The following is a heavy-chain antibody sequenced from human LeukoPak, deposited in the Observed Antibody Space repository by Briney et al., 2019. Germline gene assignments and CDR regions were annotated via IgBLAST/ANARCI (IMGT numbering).Heavy chain of an antibody. CDR2: ISSSSSYI. Sequence: GGSLRLSCAASGFTFGSYSMNWVRQAPGKGLEWVSSISSSSSYIYYADSVKGRFTISRDNAKNSLYLQMNSLRAEDTAVYYCARGSSGYEYPDYWGQGTLVTVSS. V-gene: IGHV3-21*01. D-gene: IGHD5-12*01. J-gene: IGHJ4*02. CDR1: GFTFGSYS. CDR3: ARGSSGYEYPDY.